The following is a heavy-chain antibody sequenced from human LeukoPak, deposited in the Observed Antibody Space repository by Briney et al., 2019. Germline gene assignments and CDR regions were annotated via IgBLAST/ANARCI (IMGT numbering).Heavy chain of an antibody. J-gene: IGHJ3*02. Sequence: GGSLRLSCAASGFTFSSYWMTWVRQAPGKGLEWVANIKQDGSEKYYVDSVKGRFTISRDNSKNTLYLQMNSLRAEDTAVYYCARVPGGSGEDAFDIWGQGTMVTVSS. CDR1: GFTFSSYW. CDR2: IKQDGSEK. CDR3: ARVPGGSGEDAFDI. D-gene: IGHD3-10*01. V-gene: IGHV3-7*03.